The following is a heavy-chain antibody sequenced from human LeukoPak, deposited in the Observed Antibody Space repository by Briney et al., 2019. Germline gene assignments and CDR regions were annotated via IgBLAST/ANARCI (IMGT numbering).Heavy chain of an antibody. CDR2: IWYDGSNE. CDR3: ARGGDYGSGSFRWRHFDS. V-gene: IGHV3-30*02. Sequence: PGGSLRLSCAASGFTFSTYGMHWVRQAQGKGLEWVALIWYDGSNENYADSVKGRFTISRDNPKNTLYLQMNSLRTEDTAVYYCARGGDYGSGSFRWRHFDSWGQGTLVTVSS. J-gene: IGHJ4*02. CDR1: GFTFSTYG. D-gene: IGHD3-10*01.